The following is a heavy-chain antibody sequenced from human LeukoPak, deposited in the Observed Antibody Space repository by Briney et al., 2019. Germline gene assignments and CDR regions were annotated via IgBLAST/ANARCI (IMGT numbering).Heavy chain of an antibody. V-gene: IGHV3-23*01. CDR1: GFTFSSYA. D-gene: IGHD3-9*01. CDR3: AKYYDILTGYNY. Sequence: PGGSLRLSCAASGFTFSSYAMSWVRQAPGKGLEWVSAISGSGGSTYYADPVKGRFTISRDNSKNTLYLQMNSLRAEDTAVYYCAKYYDILTGYNYWGQGTLVTVSS. J-gene: IGHJ4*02. CDR2: ISGSGGST.